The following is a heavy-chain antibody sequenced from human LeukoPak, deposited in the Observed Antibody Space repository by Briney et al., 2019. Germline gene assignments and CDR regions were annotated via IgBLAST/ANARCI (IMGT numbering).Heavy chain of an antibody. Sequence: ASVKVSCKASGYTFTSYGISWVRQAPGQGLEWMGWISAYNGNTNYAQKLQGRVTMTTDTSTSTAYMELRSLRSDDTAVYYCARKELYCNSTSCYTFDYWGQGTLVTVSS. J-gene: IGHJ4*02. CDR2: ISAYNGNT. CDR1: GYTFTSYG. CDR3: ARKELYCNSTSCYTFDY. V-gene: IGHV1-18*01. D-gene: IGHD2-2*02.